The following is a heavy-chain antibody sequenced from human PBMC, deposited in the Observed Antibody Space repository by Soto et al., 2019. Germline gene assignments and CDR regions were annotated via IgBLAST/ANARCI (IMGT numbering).Heavy chain of an antibody. V-gene: IGHV4-34*01. CDR2: INHSGST. CDR3: ARGLVVPADSDY. D-gene: IGHD2-2*01. J-gene: IGHJ4*02. CDR1: GGSFSGYY. Sequence: SETLSLTCAVYGGSFSGYYWSWIRQPPGKGLEWIGEINHSGSTNYNPSLKSRVTISVDTSKNQFSLKLSSVTAADTAVYYCARGLVVPADSDYWGQGTLVTVSS.